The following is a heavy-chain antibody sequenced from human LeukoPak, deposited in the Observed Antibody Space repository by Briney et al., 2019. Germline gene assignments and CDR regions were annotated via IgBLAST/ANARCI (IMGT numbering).Heavy chain of an antibody. CDR3: ARRPSPPDAFDI. J-gene: IGHJ3*02. CDR1: GGSISSSGYY. CDR2: VYYSGRT. V-gene: IGHV4-39*01. Sequence: SETLSLTCTVSGGSISSSGYYWGWLRQPPGKGLEWIGSVYYSGRTYYTPSLRSRVTISGDTSKNQFSLKLYSVTAADTAVYYRARRPSPPDAFDIWGQGTVVTVSS.